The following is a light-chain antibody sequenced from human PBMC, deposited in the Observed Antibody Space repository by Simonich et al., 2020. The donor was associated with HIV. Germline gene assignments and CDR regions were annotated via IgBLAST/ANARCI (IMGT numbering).Light chain of an antibody. CDR3: QQYNNWPYT. CDR2: DAS. CDR1: QSFRSN. V-gene: IGKV3-15*01. Sequence: EVVMTQSPATLSVSPGERATPSCRASQSFRSNLAWYQQKTGQAPRLLIYDASTRATGIPARFSGSGSGTEFTLTISSMQSEDFAVYYCQQYNNWPYTFGQGTKLDIK. J-gene: IGKJ2*01.